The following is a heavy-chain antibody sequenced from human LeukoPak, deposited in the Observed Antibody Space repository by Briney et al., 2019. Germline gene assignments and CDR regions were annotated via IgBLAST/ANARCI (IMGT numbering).Heavy chain of an antibody. CDR2: ISAYNGNT. J-gene: IGHJ5*02. CDR3: AREVTLDSSSTLGVDP. Sequence: GASVKVSCKASGYTFTSYGISWVRQAPGQGLEWMGWISAYNGNTNYAQKLQGRVTMTTDTSTSTAYMELRSLRSDDTAVYYCAREVTLDSSSTLGVDPWGQGTLVTVSS. CDR1: GYTFTSYG. D-gene: IGHD6-6*01. V-gene: IGHV1-18*01.